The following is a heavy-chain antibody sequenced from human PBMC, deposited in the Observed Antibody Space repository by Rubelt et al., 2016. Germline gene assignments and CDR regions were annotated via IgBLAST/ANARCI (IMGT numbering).Heavy chain of an antibody. Sequence: SMNWVRQAPGKGLEWVAYITSSSSRIYYTDSVKGRATISRDNAKNSLYLQMNSLRAEDTAVYYCARLRDAFDIWGQGTMVTVSS. J-gene: IGHJ3*02. CDR3: ARLRDAFDI. V-gene: IGHV3-48*04. CDR1: S. CDR2: ITSSSSRI.